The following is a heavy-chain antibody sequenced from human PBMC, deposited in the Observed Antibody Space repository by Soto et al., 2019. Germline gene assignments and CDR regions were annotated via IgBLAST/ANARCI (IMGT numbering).Heavy chain of an antibody. Sequence: EVQVVESLGCWVKPGGSLRLSCAASGFAFSPAWMTWVRQAQWKGLDWVALIKSKTSGETIAYAAPVKGRFTISRDDSENTVFLQMDSLKNEDTAVYYWVIDDAARGFGELDYWGRGTLVTVSS. CDR3: VIDDAARGFGELDY. V-gene: IGHV3-15*01. CDR2: IKSKTSGETI. J-gene: IGHJ4*02. CDR1: GFAFSPAW. D-gene: IGHD3-10*01.